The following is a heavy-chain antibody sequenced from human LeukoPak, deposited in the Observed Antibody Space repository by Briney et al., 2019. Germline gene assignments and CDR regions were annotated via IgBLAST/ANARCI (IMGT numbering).Heavy chain of an antibody. V-gene: IGHV4-61*02. J-gene: IGHJ4*02. CDR3: ARVRYGSGIPRD. CDR2: IYTSGST. Sequence: SETLSLTCTVSGGSISSSSYYWSWIRQPAGKGLEWIGRIYTSGSTNYNPSLKSRVTMSVDTSKNQFSLKLSSVTAADTAVYYCARVRYGSGIPRDWGQGTLVTVSS. CDR1: GGSISSSSYY. D-gene: IGHD3-10*01.